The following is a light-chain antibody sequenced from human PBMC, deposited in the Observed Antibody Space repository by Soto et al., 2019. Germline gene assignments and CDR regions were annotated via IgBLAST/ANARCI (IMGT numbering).Light chain of an antibody. CDR2: EVR. CDR3: SSYGGSDNLI. V-gene: IGLV2-8*01. Sequence: QSALTQPPSACGSPEQSVTISCSGSSNDLGGYNYVSWYQHHPGKAPKLIIYEVRERPSGVPDRFSGSKSGNTASLTVSGLQAEDEADYYCSSYGGSDNLIFGGGTKLTVL. CDR1: SNDLGGYNY. J-gene: IGLJ2*01.